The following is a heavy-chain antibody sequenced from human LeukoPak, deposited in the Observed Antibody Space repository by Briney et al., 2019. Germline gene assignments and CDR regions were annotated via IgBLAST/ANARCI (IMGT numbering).Heavy chain of an antibody. Sequence: GGSLRLSCAASGFIFDDYGMSWVRQAPGKGLEWVSGINWNGSITGYADSVKGRFTISRDNAKNSLYLQMNSLRAEDTALYYCARVYLSQQLVPGLDYWGQGVLVTVSS. D-gene: IGHD6-13*01. CDR2: INWNGSIT. V-gene: IGHV3-20*04. CDR3: ARVYLSQQLVPGLDY. CDR1: GFIFDDYG. J-gene: IGHJ4*02.